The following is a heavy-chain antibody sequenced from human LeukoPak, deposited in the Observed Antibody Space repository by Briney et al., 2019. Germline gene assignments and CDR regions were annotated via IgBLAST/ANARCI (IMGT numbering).Heavy chain of an antibody. CDR3: ARTMVRGVITHYYYGMDV. Sequence: SETLSLTCTVSGGSISSGSYYWSWIRQPAGKGLEWIGRIYTSGSTNSNPSLSSRVAISVDTSNNQFSLKLSSVTAADTAVYYCARTMVRGVITHYYYGMDVWGRGTTVTVSS. J-gene: IGHJ6*01. V-gene: IGHV4-61*02. CDR1: GGSISSGSYY. D-gene: IGHD3-10*01. CDR2: IYTSGST.